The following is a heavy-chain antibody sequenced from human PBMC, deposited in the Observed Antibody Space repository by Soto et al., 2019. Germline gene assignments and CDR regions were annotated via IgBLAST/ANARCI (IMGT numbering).Heavy chain of an antibody. V-gene: IGHV4-30-4*01. D-gene: IGHD3-16*01. J-gene: IGHJ6*02. Sequence: PSETLSLTCTVSGGSIASGDPYWSWIRQSPGKGLEWIGYIYYSGSTYYNPSLESRFTISVDTSKNQFSLKLSSVTAADTAVYYCAREGAASHSYYYGTDVWGQGTTVTVS. CDR2: IYYSGST. CDR1: GGSIASGDPY. CDR3: AREGAASHSYYYGTDV.